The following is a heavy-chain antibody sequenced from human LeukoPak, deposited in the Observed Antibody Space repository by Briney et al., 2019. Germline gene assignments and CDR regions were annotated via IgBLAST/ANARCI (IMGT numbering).Heavy chain of an antibody. V-gene: IGHV3-30*18. CDR3: AKSVRFGNMGVDY. CDR2: ISYDGSNK. D-gene: IGHD3-10*01. CDR1: GFTFSSYG. J-gene: IGHJ4*02. Sequence: PGRSLRLSCAASGFTFSSYGMHWVRHAPGKGLEWVAVISYDGSNKYYADSVKGRLTISRDNSKNTLYLQMNSLRAEDTAVYYCAKSVRFGNMGVDYWGQGTLVTVSS.